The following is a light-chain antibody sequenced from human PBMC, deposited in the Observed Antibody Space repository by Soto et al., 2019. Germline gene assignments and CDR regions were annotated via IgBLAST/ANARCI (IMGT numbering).Light chain of an antibody. CDR2: DAS. CDR3: QQYSSSPIT. V-gene: IGKV3-20*01. CDR1: QSVSSY. J-gene: IGKJ5*01. Sequence: MMLTQSPTTASLSLGEKATLSRRASQSVSSYLAWYQQKPGQAPRLLIYDASNRATGIPDRFSGGGSGTDFSLTISRLDPEDFAVYYCQQYSSSPITFGQASRLEIK.